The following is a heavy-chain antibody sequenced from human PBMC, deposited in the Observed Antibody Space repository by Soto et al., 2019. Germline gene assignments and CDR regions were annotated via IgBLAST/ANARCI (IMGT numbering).Heavy chain of an antibody. D-gene: IGHD3-9*01. CDR2: IHYSGTT. V-gene: IGHV4-4*02. CDR3: TRALLKSLDD. Sequence: QVQLQESGPGLVKTSETLSLTCAVSGASISTSYWWSWVRQSPGKGLEWIGEIHYSGTTNYNPSLKSRVIISQDKSKNQFSLNLNSVTAADTAMYYCTRALLKSLDDWGQGTLVTVSA. J-gene: IGHJ4*02. CDR1: GASISTSYW.